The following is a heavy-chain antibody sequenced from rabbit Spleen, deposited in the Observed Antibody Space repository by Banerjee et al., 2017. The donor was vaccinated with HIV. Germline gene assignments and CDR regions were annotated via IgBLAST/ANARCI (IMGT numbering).Heavy chain of an antibody. CDR2: IDTGSSST. Sequence: QSLEESGGDLVKPDESLTLTCTGSGFSLSSYYMCWVRQAPGKGLEWIGCIDTGSSSTWYASWVNGRFTISRSTSLNTVDLKMTSLTAADTATYFCARDLHVYASGYWNLWGQGTLVTVS. D-gene: IGHD1-1*01. CDR3: ARDLHVYASGYWNL. V-gene: IGHV1S43*01. J-gene: IGHJ4*01. CDR1: GFSLSSYY.